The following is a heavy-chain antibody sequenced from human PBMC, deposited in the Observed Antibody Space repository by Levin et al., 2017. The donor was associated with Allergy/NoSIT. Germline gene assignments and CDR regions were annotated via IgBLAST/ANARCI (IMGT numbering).Heavy chain of an antibody. Sequence: ASVKVSCKASGYTFTSYGISWVRQAPGQGLEWMGWISAYNGNTNYAQKLQGRVTMTTDTSTSTAYMELRSLRSDDTAVYYCARVHTRPIVGAKSYEVALRGNAFDIWGQGTMVTVSS. V-gene: IGHV1-18*01. CDR3: ARVHTRPIVGAKSYEVALRGNAFDI. CDR1: GYTFTSYG. D-gene: IGHD1-26*01. J-gene: IGHJ3*02. CDR2: ISAYNGNT.